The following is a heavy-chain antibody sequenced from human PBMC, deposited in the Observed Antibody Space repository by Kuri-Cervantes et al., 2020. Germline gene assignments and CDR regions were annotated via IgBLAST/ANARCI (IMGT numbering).Heavy chain of an antibody. CDR1: GFTFSSYG. Sequence: GGSLRLSCAASGFTFSSYGMHWVRQAPGKGLEWVAVISYDGSNKYYADSVKGRSTISRDNSKNTLYLQMNSLRAEDTAVYYCARAAYSGYDLGAGYWGQGTLVTVSS. CDR3: ARAAYSGYDLGAGY. CDR2: ISYDGSNK. V-gene: IGHV3-30*03. D-gene: IGHD5-12*01. J-gene: IGHJ4*02.